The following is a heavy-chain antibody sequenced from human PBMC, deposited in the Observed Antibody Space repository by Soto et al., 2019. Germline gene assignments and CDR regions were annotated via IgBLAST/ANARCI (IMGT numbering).Heavy chain of an antibody. J-gene: IGHJ5*02. V-gene: IGHV4-31*03. D-gene: IGHD6-13*01. Sequence: QVQLQESGPGLVKPSQTLSLTCTVSGGSISSGGYYWSWIRQHPGKGLEWIGYIYYSGTTYYNPSLKSRGTISVDTSKNQFSLKLSSVTAADTAVYYCARGVGSSWLRNWFDPWGQGTLVTVSS. CDR2: IYYSGTT. CDR1: GGSISSGGYY. CDR3: ARGVGSSWLRNWFDP.